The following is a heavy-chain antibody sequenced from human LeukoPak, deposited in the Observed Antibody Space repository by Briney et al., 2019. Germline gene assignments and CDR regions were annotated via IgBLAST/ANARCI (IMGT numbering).Heavy chain of an antibody. V-gene: IGHV4-34*01. Sequence: SETLSLTCAVYGGSFSGYYWRWTRPPPGKGLEWVREINHSGRTNYSPSLKSRVTISVDTSKNQFSLKRSSVAAADTAVYYCARGGHRDVVVPAAILRRTYYGMAVWGQGATVTVSS. CDR3: ARGGHRDVVVPAAILRRTYYGMAV. CDR1: GGSFSGYY. D-gene: IGHD2-2*02. CDR2: INHSGRT. J-gene: IGHJ6*02.